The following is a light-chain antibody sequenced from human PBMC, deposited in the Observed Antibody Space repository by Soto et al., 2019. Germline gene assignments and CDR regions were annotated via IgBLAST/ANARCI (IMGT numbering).Light chain of an antibody. CDR2: AAS. CDR1: QGIRDS. V-gene: IGKV1-27*01. Sequence: DIQMTQSPSSLSASIGDRVTITCRASQGIRDSLAWYQQKPGKSPNLLIYAASTLQSGVPSRFSGSGSGTDFALTISSLQPEDVATYYCQKYISAPYTCGPGTKVDIK. CDR3: QKYISAPYT. J-gene: IGKJ3*01.